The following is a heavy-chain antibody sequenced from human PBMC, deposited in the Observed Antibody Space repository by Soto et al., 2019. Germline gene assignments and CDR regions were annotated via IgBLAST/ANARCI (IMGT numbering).Heavy chain of an antibody. CDR3: TRAQTSATIFGVVTTAKYFDY. J-gene: IGHJ4*02. Sequence: GGSLRLSCTASGFTFGDYAMSWLRQAPGKGLEWVGFIRSKAYGGTTEYAASVKGRFTISRDDSKSIAYLQMNSLKTEDTAVYYCTRAQTSATIFGVVTTAKYFDYWGQGTLVTVSS. V-gene: IGHV3-49*03. D-gene: IGHD3-3*01. CDR1: GFTFGDYA. CDR2: IRSKAYGGTT.